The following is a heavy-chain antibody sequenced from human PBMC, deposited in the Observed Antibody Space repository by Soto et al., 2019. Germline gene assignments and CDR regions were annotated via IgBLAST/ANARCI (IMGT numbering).Heavy chain of an antibody. CDR2: INSDGRTI. J-gene: IGHJ3*02. CDR1: GFTFSSYE. D-gene: IGHD2-15*01. CDR3: ARDDIGAPNAFDM. Sequence: PGGSLRLSCAASGFTFSSYEMNWVRQAPGKGLEWVSYINSDGRTIYYADSVKGRFTISRDNAKKSLYLQMNSLRAEDTALYYCARDDIGAPNAFDMWGQGTMVTVSS. V-gene: IGHV3-48*03.